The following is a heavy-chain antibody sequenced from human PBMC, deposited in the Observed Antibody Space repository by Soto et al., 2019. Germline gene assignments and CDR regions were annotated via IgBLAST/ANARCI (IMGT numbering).Heavy chain of an antibody. CDR3: AHTYYDDSSGYNWFDP. CDR1: GFSLSTSGVG. Sequence: QITLKESGPTLVKPTQTLTLTCTFSGFSLSTSGVGVGWIRQPPGKALEWLALIYWDDDKRYSPSLKSRLTIPKDPSKNQVVLTMTNMDPVDTATYYCAHTYYDDSSGYNWFDPWGQGTLVTVSS. CDR2: IYWDDDK. J-gene: IGHJ5*02. D-gene: IGHD3-22*01. V-gene: IGHV2-5*02.